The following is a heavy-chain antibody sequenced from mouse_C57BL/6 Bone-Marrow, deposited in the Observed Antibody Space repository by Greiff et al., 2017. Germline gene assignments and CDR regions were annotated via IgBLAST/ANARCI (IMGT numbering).Heavy chain of an antibody. CDR2: ISDGGSYT. Sequence: EVNVVESGGGLVKPGGSLKLSCAASGFTFSSYAMSWVRQTPEKRLEWVATISDGGSYTYYPDNVKGRFTISRDNAKNNLYLQMSHLKSEDTAMYYCARDGGHGYAMDYWGQGTSVTVSS. CDR3: ARDGGHGYAMDY. CDR1: GFTFSSYA. J-gene: IGHJ4*01. D-gene: IGHD6-1*01. V-gene: IGHV5-4*01.